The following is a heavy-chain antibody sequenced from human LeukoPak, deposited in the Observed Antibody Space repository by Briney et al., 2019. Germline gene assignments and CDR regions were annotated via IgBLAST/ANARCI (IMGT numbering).Heavy chain of an antibody. Sequence: GGSLRLSCAASGFTFSSYAMHWVRQAPGKGLEWVAAISYDASNKYYADSVKGRFTLSRDNSKSTLYLQMNSLGAEDTAVYYCARGGVHDSSGYYYDLYFFDYWGQGTLVTVSS. J-gene: IGHJ4*02. D-gene: IGHD3-22*01. CDR3: ARGGVHDSSGYYYDLYFFDY. V-gene: IGHV3-30*04. CDR1: GFTFSSYA. CDR2: ISYDASNK.